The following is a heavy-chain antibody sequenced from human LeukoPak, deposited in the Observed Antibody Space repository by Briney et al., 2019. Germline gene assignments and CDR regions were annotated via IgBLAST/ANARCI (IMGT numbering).Heavy chain of an antibody. Sequence: PSETLSLTCTVSGGSISSYYWSWIRQPPGKGLEWIGYIYYSGSTNYNPSLKSRVTISVDTSKNQFSLKLSSVTAADTAVYYCARGPEQNYYGSGSYYQRRGEYAFDIWGQGTMVTVSS. CDR3: ARGPEQNYYGSGSYYQRRGEYAFDI. V-gene: IGHV4-59*01. CDR2: IYYSGST. CDR1: GGSISSYY. D-gene: IGHD3-10*01. J-gene: IGHJ3*02.